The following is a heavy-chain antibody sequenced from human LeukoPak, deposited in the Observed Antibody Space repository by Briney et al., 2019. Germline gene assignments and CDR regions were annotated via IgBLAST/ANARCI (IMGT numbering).Heavy chain of an antibody. CDR2: ISYDGSNK. CDR1: GFTFSSYG. Sequence: GGSLRLSCAASGFTFSSYGMHWVRQAPGKGLEWVAVISYDGSNKCYADSVKGRFTISRDNSKNTLYLQMNSLRAEDTAVYYCAKGGAVAGLGHWGQGTLVTVSS. D-gene: IGHD6-19*01. V-gene: IGHV3-30*18. CDR3: AKGGAVAGLGH. J-gene: IGHJ4*02.